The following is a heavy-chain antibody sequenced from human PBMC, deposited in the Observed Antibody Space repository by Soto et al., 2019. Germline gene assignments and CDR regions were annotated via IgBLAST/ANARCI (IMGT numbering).Heavy chain of an antibody. CDR1: GGTFSSYA. CDR2: IIPIFGTA. Sequence: QVQLVQSGAEVKKPGSSVKVSCKASGGTFSSYAISWVRQAPGQGLEWMGGIIPIFGTANYAQKFQGRVTITADESTSTAYMELSSLRSEDTAVYYCARAEPPDHHDSPYYYYYYGMDVWGQGTTVTVS. D-gene: IGHD3-22*01. CDR3: ARAEPPDHHDSPYYYYYYGMDV. V-gene: IGHV1-69*01. J-gene: IGHJ6*02.